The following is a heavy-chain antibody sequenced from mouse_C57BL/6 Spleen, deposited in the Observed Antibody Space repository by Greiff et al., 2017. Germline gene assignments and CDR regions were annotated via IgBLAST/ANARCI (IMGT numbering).Heavy chain of an antibody. CDR1: GYAFSSSW. Sequence: QVQLQESGPELVKPGASVKISCKASGYAFSSSWMHWVKQRPGKGLEWIGRIYPGDGDTNYNGKFKGKATLTADKSSSTAYMQLSSLTSEDSAVYFGARWPYREYEGVYAYWGQGTLVTVSA. V-gene: IGHV1-82*01. D-gene: IGHD2-14*01. CDR2: IYPGDGDT. CDR3: ARWPYREYEGVYAY. J-gene: IGHJ3*01.